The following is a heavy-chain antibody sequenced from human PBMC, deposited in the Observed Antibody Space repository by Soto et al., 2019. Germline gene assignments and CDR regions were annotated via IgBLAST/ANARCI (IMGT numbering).Heavy chain of an antibody. Sequence: GSLRLSCAASGFTFSNAWMSWVRQAPGKGLEWVGRIKSKTDGGTTDYAAPVKGRFTISRDDSKNTLYLQMNSLKTEDTAVYYCTSRTPRATIFGVARPFDYWGQGTLVTVSS. D-gene: IGHD3-3*01. CDR2: IKSKTDGGTT. CDR1: GFTFSNAW. V-gene: IGHV3-15*01. CDR3: TSRTPRATIFGVARPFDY. J-gene: IGHJ4*02.